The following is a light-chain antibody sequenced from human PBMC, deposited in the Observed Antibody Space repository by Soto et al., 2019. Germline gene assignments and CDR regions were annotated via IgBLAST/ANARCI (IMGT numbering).Light chain of an antibody. Sequence: EIVMTQSPATLSVSPGERATLSCRAGQGVTTNFAWYQQKSGQSPRLLIYDVSIRATGVPARFSGTGSETDFALTISGLQPEDSSVYFCQQYNNWPFSFGQGTRLEI. V-gene: IGKV3-15*01. CDR2: DVS. J-gene: IGKJ5*01. CDR3: QQYNNWPFS. CDR1: QGVTTN.